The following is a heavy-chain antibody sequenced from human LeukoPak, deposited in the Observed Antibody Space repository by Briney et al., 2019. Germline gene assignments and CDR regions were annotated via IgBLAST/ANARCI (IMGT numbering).Heavy chain of an antibody. V-gene: IGHV3-9*01. CDR1: GFTFDDYA. Sequence: PGGSLRLSCTVSGFTFDDYAMHWVRHTPGKGLEWVSGITWNRDKIGYGDSVKGRFTISRDNVKNVLYLQMNSLRPEDTALYYCAKDLSSAITSALVLDVWGQGTTVIVS. D-gene: IGHD3-22*01. J-gene: IGHJ6*02. CDR2: ITWNRDKI. CDR3: AKDLSSAITSALVLDV.